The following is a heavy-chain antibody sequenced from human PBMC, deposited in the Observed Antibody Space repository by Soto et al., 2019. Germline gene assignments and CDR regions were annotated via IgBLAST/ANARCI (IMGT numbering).Heavy chain of an antibody. J-gene: IGHJ6*02. D-gene: IGHD3-10*01. V-gene: IGHV4-59*01. CDR2: IYYSGST. CDR3: ERASNPCPGELSGYYYYYGMDV. CDR1: GGSISGYY. Sequence: SETLSLTCTVSGGSISGYYWSWIRQPPGKGLEWIGYIYYSGSTNYNPSLKSRVTISVDTSKNQFSLKLSSVTAADTAVYYCERASNPCPGELSGYYYYYGMDVWGQGTTVTVSS.